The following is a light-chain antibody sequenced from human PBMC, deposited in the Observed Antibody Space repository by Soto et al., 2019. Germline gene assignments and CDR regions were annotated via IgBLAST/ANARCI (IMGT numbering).Light chain of an antibody. V-gene: IGKV3-20*01. Sequence: EIVLTQSPGTLALSPGEGATLSCRASQSVSKYLAWYQQKPCQAPRLLIYGASSRATGIPDSFSGSGSGTDFTLTISRLEPEDFAVYYCQQYGGSPQTFGQGTKVEIK. CDR3: QQYGGSPQT. CDR2: GAS. CDR1: QSVSKY. J-gene: IGKJ1*01.